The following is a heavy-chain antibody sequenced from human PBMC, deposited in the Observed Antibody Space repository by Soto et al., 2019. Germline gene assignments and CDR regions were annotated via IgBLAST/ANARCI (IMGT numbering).Heavy chain of an antibody. CDR2: ISYDGSNK. CDR1: GFTFSSYG. V-gene: IGHV3-30*03. J-gene: IGHJ5*02. D-gene: IGHD3-3*01. CDR3: ARATYYDFWSGLTPSTNWFDP. Sequence: PGGSLRLSCAASGFTFSSYGMHWVRQAPGKGLEWVAVISYDGSNKYYADSVKGRFTISRDNSKNTLYLQMNSLRSDDTAVYYCARATYYDFWSGLTPSTNWFDPWGQGTLVTVSS.